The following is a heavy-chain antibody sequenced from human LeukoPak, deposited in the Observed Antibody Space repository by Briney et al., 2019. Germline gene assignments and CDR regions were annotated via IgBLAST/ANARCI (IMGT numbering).Heavy chain of an antibody. CDR1: GGSFSGYY. CDR3: ARKSIAAAGPNFDY. J-gene: IGHJ4*02. Sequence: KSSETLSLTCAVYGGSFSGYYWSWIRQPPGKGLEWIGEIDHSGSTNYNPSLKSRVTISVDTSKNQFSLKLSSVTAADTAVYYCARKSIAAAGPNFDYWGQGTLVTVSS. D-gene: IGHD6-13*01. CDR2: IDHSGST. V-gene: IGHV4-34*01.